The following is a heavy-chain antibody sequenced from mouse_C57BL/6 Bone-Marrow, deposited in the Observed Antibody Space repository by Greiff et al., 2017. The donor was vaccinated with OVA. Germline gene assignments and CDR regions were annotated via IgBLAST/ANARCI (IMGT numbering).Heavy chain of an antibody. CDR2: ISDGGSYT. CDR3: ARDGFHYYGSSYRYFDV. J-gene: IGHJ1*03. Sequence: EVKVEESGGGLVKPGGSLKLSCAASGFTFSSYAMSWVRQTPEKRLEWVATISDGGSYTYYPDNVKGRFTISRDNAKNNLYLQMSHLKSEDTAMYYCARDGFHYYGSSYRYFDVWGTGTTVTVSS. D-gene: IGHD1-1*01. V-gene: IGHV5-4*01. CDR1: GFTFSSYA.